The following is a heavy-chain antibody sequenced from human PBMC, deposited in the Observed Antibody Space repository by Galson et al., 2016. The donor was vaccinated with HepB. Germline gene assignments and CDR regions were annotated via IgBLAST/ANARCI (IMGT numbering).Heavy chain of an antibody. CDR2: IRGTAFGGTT. V-gene: IGHV3-49*03. CDR3: ARDQDEGITIFGLDP. CDR1: GFTFVDYG. D-gene: IGHD3-3*01. J-gene: IGHJ5*02. Sequence: SLRLSCATSGFTFVDYGMSWFRQAPGKGLEWVGFIRGTAFGGTTEYAASVKGRFTISRDDSRSVAYLQMNSLRAEDTAVYYCARDQDEGITIFGLDPWGQGTLVSVSS.